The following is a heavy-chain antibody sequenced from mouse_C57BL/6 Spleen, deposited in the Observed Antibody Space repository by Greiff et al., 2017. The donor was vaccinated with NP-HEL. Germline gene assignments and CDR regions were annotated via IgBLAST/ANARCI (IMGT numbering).Heavy chain of an antibody. CDR3: TRSYYAMDY. CDR2: IDPETGGT. J-gene: IGHJ4*01. CDR1: GYTFTDYE. Sequence: QVQLQQPGAELVRPGASVTLSCKASGYTFTDYEMHWVKQTPVHGLEWIGAIDPETGGTAYNQKFKGKAILTADKSSSTAYMELRSLTSEDSAVYYCTRSYYAMDYWGQGTSVTVSS. V-gene: IGHV1-15*01.